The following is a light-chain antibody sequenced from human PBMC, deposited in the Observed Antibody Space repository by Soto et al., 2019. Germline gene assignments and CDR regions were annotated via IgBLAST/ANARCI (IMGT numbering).Light chain of an antibody. CDR3: SSYAGSNVV. V-gene: IGLV1-44*01. CDR1: SSNIGSHS. CDR2: RSS. Sequence: QSVLTQPPSASGTPGQRITISCSGSSSNIGSHSVNWYQQLPGTAPKLLIYRSSQRPSGVPDRFSGSKSGTSASLAISGLQSGDEADYYCSSYAGSNVVFGGGTQLTVL. J-gene: IGLJ2*01.